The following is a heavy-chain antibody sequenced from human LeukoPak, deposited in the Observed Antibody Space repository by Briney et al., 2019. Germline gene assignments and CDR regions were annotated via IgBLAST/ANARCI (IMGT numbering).Heavy chain of an antibody. CDR2: IYYSGST. CDR1: GGSISSGGYY. CDR3: TRFHMVRGVVNHFDY. D-gene: IGHD3-10*01. Sequence: SETLSLTCTVSGGSISSGGYYWSWIRQHPGKGLEWIGYIYYSGSTYYNPSLKSRVTISVDTSKNQFSLKLSSVTAADTAVYYCTRFHMVRGVVNHFDYWGQGTLVTVSS. J-gene: IGHJ4*02. V-gene: IGHV4-31*03.